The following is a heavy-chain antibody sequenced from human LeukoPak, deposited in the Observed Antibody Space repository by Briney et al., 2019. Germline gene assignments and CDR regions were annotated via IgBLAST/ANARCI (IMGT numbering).Heavy chain of an antibody. J-gene: IGHJ4*02. Sequence: ETLSLTCTVSGGSISSYYWSWVRQPPGKGLGWIGYIYYSGNTDYNPSLKSRLTMSADRSRNQFSLNLNSVTAADTAVYYCARINWNYFDYWGQGILVTVSS. D-gene: IGHD1-1*01. CDR1: GGSISSYY. CDR3: ARINWNYFDY. V-gene: IGHV4-59*08. CDR2: IYYSGNT.